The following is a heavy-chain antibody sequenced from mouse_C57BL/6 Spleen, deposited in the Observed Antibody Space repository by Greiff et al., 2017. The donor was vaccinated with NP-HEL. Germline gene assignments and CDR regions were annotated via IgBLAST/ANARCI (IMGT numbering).Heavy chain of an antibody. V-gene: IGHV1-82*01. J-gene: IGHJ4*01. Sequence: VKLQESGPELVKPGASVKISCKASGYAFSSSWMNWVKQRPGKGLEWIGRIYPGDGDTNYNGKFKGKATLTADKSSSTAYMQLSSLTSEDSAVYFCARFDYDAYYAMDYWGQGTSVTVSS. CDR3: ARFDYDAYYAMDY. D-gene: IGHD2-4*01. CDR1: GYAFSSSW. CDR2: IYPGDGDT.